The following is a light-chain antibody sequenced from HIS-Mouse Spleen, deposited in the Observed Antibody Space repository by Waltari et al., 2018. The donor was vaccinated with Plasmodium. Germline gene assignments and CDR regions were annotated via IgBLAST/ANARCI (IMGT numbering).Light chain of an antibody. CDR2: GNS. J-gene: IGLJ2*01. CDR3: QSYDSSLSGSVV. V-gene: IGLV1-40*01. CDR1: SSTIGAGYD. Sequence: QSVLTQPPSVSGAPGQRVTISCTGSSSTIGAGYDVHWYQQLPGTAPNLLIYGNSNLPSGVPDRCAGSKSGTSASLAITGLQAEDEADYYCQSYDSSLSGSVVFGGGTKLTVL.